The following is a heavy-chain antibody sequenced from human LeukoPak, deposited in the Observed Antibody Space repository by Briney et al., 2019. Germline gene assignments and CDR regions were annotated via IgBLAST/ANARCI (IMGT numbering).Heavy chain of an antibody. D-gene: IGHD2-15*01. CDR3: ARHRMPDALASAFDY. Sequence: PSETLSLTCAVYGGSFSGYYWSWIRQPPGKGLEWIGEINHSGSTNYNPSLKSRVTISVDTSKNQFSLKLSSVTAADTAVYYCARHRMPDALASAFDYWGQGTLVTVSS. CDR1: GGSFSGYY. J-gene: IGHJ4*02. V-gene: IGHV4-34*01. CDR2: INHSGST.